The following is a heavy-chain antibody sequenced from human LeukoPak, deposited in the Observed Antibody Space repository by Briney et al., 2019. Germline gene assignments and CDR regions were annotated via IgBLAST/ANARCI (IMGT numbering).Heavy chain of an antibody. J-gene: IGHJ4*02. CDR1: GGSISSGGYY. V-gene: IGHV4-31*03. D-gene: IGHD6-13*01. CDR2: IYYSGST. Sequence: SETLSLTCTVSGGSISSGGYYWSWIRQHPGKGLEWIGYIYYSGSTYYNPSLKSRVTISVDTSKNQFSLKLSSVTAADTAVYYYARGRASGIAAAGTYYFDYWGQGTLVTVSS. CDR3: ARGRASGIAAAGTYYFDY.